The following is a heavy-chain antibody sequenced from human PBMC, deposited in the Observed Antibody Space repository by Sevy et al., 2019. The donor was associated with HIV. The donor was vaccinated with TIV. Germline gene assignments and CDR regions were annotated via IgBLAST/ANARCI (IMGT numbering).Heavy chain of an antibody. CDR2: LKSDVYGGTV. J-gene: IGHJ4*02. Sequence: GGSLRLSCTASGFTFGDYCMSWVRQAPGKGLEWVAFLKSDVYGGTVDHAASVRGRFVISRDDSKTIVYLLMNGMKTADTGVYLCTWWKAAQSIFDYWGQGALVTV. D-gene: IGHD2-15*01. CDR3: TWWKAAQSIFDY. CDR1: GFTFGDYC. V-gene: IGHV3-49*04.